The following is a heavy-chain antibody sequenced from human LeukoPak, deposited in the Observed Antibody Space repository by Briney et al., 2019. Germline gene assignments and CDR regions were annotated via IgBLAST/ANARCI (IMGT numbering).Heavy chain of an antibody. D-gene: IGHD3-16*01. CDR3: ARGWGSFFDY. J-gene: IGHJ4*02. CDR2: IKQDGSEK. V-gene: IGHV3-7*01. Sequence: GGSLRLSCAAPGFTFSSYWMSWVRQAPGKGLDWVANIKQDGSEKYYVDSVKGQFTISRDNAKNSLYLQMNSLRAEDTAVYYCARGWGSFFDYWGQGTLVTVSS. CDR1: GFTFSSYW.